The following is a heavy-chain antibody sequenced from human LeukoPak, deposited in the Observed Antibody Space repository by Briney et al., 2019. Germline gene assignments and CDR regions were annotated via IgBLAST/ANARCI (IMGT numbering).Heavy chain of an antibody. J-gene: IGHJ3*02. CDR2: INWNGGST. Sequence: GGSLRLSCAASGFTFDDYGMSWVRQAPGKGLEWVSGINWNGGSTGYADSVKGQFTISRDNAKNSLYLQMNSLRAEDTALYYCASSSWYGDAFDIWGQGTMVTVSS. D-gene: IGHD6-13*01. V-gene: IGHV3-20*04. CDR3: ASSSWYGDAFDI. CDR1: GFTFDDYG.